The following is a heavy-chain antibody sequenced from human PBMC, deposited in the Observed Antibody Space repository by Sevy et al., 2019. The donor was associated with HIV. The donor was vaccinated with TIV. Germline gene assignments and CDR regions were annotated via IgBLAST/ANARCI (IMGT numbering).Heavy chain of an antibody. D-gene: IGHD3-10*01. CDR3: ANNYYGSIYYYYGVDV. CDR1: GFTFSSYG. J-gene: IGHJ6*02. CDR2: IRYDGSNK. V-gene: IGHV3-30*02. Sequence: GGSLRLSCAASGFTFSSYGMHWVRQAPGKGLEWVAFIRYDGSNKYYTDSVKGRFTISRDNSKNTLYLQMNSLRAEDTAVYYCANNYYGSIYYYYGVDVWGQGTTVTVSS.